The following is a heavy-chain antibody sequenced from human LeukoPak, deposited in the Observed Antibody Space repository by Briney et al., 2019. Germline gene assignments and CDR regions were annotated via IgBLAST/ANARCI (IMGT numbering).Heavy chain of an antibody. V-gene: IGHV1-8*01. CDR3: ARGLSPSDY. Sequence: ASVKVSCKASGYSFTTYDINWVRQAPGQGLEWMGWMNPNSGKRNFAQKFQGRVTMTRTTSISTAYMEVSSLRSEDTAVCYCARGLSPSDYWGQGTLVTVSS. CDR2: MNPNSGKR. J-gene: IGHJ4*02. CDR1: GYSFTTYD.